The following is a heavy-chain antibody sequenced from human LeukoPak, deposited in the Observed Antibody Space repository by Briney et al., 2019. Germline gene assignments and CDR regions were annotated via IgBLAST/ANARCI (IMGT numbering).Heavy chain of an antibody. CDR1: GFTFSSYG. Sequence: PGGSLRLSCAASGFTFSSYGMHWVRQALGKGLERVAFIHYDGSNKYYADSVKGRFTISRDNSKNTLYLQMNSLRVDDTAVYYCAKDRGYSSSDYWGQGTLVTVSS. J-gene: IGHJ4*02. CDR3: AKDRGYSSSDY. D-gene: IGHD6-6*01. V-gene: IGHV3-30*02. CDR2: IHYDGSNK.